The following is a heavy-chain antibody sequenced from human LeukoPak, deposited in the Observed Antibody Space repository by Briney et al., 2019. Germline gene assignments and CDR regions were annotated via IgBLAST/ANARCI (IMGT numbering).Heavy chain of an antibody. CDR1: GGSFSGYY. Sequence: SETLSLTCAVYGGSFSGYYWSWIRQPPGKGLEWIGEINHSGSTNYNPSLKSRVTISVDTSKNQFSLKLSSVTAADTAVYYCARQRAVVVVPDNTYFDYWGQGTLVTVSS. CDR3: ARQRAVVVVPDNTYFDY. V-gene: IGHV4-34*01. J-gene: IGHJ4*02. D-gene: IGHD2-2*01. CDR2: INHSGST.